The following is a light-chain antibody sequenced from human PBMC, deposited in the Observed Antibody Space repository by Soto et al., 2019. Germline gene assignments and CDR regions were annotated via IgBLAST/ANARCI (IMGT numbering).Light chain of an antibody. CDR2: EAS. CDR1: QSVGIH. CDR3: QQRYNWPPLT. Sequence: EVVLTQSPGTLSLSPGERATLSCRASQSVGIHLAWYQQKPGRAPRLLIYEASNRATGIPARFSGSGSGTHFGLTISSLEPEDFAVYYCQQRYNWPPLTFGGGTKVEIK. V-gene: IGKV3-11*01. J-gene: IGKJ4*01.